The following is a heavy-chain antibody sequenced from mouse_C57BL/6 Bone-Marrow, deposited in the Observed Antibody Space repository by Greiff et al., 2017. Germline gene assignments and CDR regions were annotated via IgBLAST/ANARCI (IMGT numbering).Heavy chain of an antibody. J-gene: IGHJ1*03. Sequence: VQLKESGPGLVAPSQSLSITCTVSGFSLPRYAISWVRQPPGKGPKWLGVIWTGGGTNYNSALKSRLSIRKDNSNSQVFLKMNSLQTEDTARYYCARGTTSRYFDVWGTGTTVTVSS. CDR3: ARGTTSRYFDV. CDR1: GFSLPRYA. V-gene: IGHV2-9-1*01. D-gene: IGHD1-1*01. CDR2: IWTGGGT.